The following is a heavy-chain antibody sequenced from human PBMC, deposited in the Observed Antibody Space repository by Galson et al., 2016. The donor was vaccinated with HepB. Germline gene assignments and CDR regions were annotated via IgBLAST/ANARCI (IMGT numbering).Heavy chain of an antibody. Sequence: LSLTCTVSGGSMSSYYWTWIRQPPGKGLEWIGYMYYSGGSNYNPSLKSRGTISVDTSKNQFPLKLTSVTAADTAVYHCARGLGINYYDSSGYVYWGQGTLVTVSS. V-gene: IGHV4-59*01. D-gene: IGHD3-22*01. CDR1: GGSMSSYY. J-gene: IGHJ4*02. CDR2: MYYSGGS. CDR3: ARGLGINYYDSSGYVY.